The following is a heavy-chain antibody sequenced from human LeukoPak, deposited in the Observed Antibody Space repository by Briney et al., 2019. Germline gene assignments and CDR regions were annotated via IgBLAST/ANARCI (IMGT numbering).Heavy chain of an antibody. Sequence: GESLKISCKGSGYSFTSQWIGWVRQMPGKGLEWMGLIYPGDSDTRYSPSFRGQVTFSADKSISTAYLQWGSLEASDTAIYYCARDLTVSSKAGNAFDIWGQGTKVTVPS. CDR3: ARDLTVSSKAGNAFDI. J-gene: IGHJ3*02. CDR1: GYSFTSQW. D-gene: IGHD6-6*01. V-gene: IGHV5-51*01. CDR2: IYPGDSDT.